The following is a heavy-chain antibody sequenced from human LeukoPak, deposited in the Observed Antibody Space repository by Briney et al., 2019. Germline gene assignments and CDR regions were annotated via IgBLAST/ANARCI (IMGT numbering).Heavy chain of an antibody. J-gene: IGHJ6*02. Sequence: GGSLRLSCAASGLTFSSYAMSWVRQAPGKGLEWVSGVSGSGASTYFADSVKGRFTISRDNSKNTLYLQMNSLRAEDTAVYYCARGHYGLDVWGQGTTVTVSS. CDR2: VSGSGAST. V-gene: IGHV3-23*01. CDR1: GLTFSSYA. CDR3: ARGHYGLDV.